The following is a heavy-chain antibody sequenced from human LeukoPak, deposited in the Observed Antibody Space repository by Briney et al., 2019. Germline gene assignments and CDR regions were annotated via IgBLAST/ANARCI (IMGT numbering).Heavy chain of an antibody. CDR1: GFTFSNAW. CDR2: IKRKTDGGTT. CDR3: TTDFYDYVWGSYRRDY. J-gene: IGHJ4*02. Sequence: GGSLRLSCAASGFTFSNAWMSWVRQAPGKGLEWVGRIKRKTDGGTTDYAAPVKGRFTISRDDSKNTLYLQMNSLKTEDTAVYYCTTDFYDYVWGSYRRDYWGQGTLVTVSS. V-gene: IGHV3-15*01. D-gene: IGHD3-16*01.